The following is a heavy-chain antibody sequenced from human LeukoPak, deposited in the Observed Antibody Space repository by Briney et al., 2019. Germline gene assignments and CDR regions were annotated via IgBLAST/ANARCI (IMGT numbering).Heavy chain of an antibody. Sequence: PGGSLRLSCAASGFSFNDHWMHWVRQAPGKGLEWVSAISGSGGSTYYADSVKGRFTISRDNSKNTLYLQMNSLRAEGTAVYYCAKDSGSTVEYYFDYWGQGTLVTVSS. CDR3: AKDSGSTVEYYFDY. D-gene: IGHD5-24*01. V-gene: IGHV3-23*01. J-gene: IGHJ4*02. CDR2: ISGSGGST. CDR1: GFSFNDHW.